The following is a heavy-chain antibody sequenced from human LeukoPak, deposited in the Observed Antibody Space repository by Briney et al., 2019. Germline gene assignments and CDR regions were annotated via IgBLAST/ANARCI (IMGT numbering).Heavy chain of an antibody. D-gene: IGHD1-26*01. CDR2: IWYDGSNK. CDR3: ARDNFSGSYYGAFDI. Sequence: GGSLRLSCAASGFTFSSYAMSWVRQAPGKGLEWVAVIWYDGSNKYYADSVKGRFTISRDNSKNTLYLQMNSLRAEDTAVYYCARDNFSGSYYGAFDIWGQGTMVTVSS. V-gene: IGHV3-33*08. CDR1: GFTFSSYA. J-gene: IGHJ3*02.